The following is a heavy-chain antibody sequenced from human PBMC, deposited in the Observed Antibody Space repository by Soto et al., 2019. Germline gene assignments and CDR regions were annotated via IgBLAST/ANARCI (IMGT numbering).Heavy chain of an antibody. CDR3: ARDPRGRGYYYMDV. V-gene: IGHV1-18*01. D-gene: IGHD1-26*01. CDR1: GYTFTSYG. J-gene: IGHJ6*03. Sequence: GASVKVSCKASGYTFTSYGISWVRQAPGQGLEWMGWISAYNGNTNYAQKLQGRVTMTTDTSTSTAYMELRSLRSDDTAVYYCARDPRGRGYYYMDVWGKGTKVTVSS. CDR2: ISAYNGNT.